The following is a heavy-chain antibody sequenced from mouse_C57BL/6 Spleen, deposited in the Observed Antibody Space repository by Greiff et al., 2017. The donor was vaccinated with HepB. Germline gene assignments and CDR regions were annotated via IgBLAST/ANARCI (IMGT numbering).Heavy chain of an antibody. D-gene: IGHD1-1*01. J-gene: IGHJ4*01. Sequence: VQLQQSGAELVRPGASVTLSCKASGYTFTDYEMHWVKQTPVHGLEWIGAIDPETGGTAYNQKFKGKAILTADKSSSTAYMELRSLTSEDSAVYYCTRRHYGSNYAMDYWGQGTSVTVSS. CDR1: GYTFTDYE. CDR2: IDPETGGT. V-gene: IGHV1-15*01. CDR3: TRRHYGSNYAMDY.